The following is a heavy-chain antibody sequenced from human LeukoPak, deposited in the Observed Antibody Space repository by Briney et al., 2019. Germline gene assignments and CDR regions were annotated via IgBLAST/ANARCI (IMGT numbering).Heavy chain of an antibody. J-gene: IGHJ5*02. V-gene: IGHV1-3*01. Sequence: ASVKVSCKASGYTFTSYAMHWVRQAPGQRLEWMGWINAGNGNTKYSQKFQGRVTITRDTSASTAYMELSSLRSEDTAVYYCARDRVVAVAVYNWFDPWGQGTLVTVSS. CDR3: ARDRVVAVAVYNWFDP. CDR1: GYTFTSYA. D-gene: IGHD6-19*01. CDR2: INAGNGNT.